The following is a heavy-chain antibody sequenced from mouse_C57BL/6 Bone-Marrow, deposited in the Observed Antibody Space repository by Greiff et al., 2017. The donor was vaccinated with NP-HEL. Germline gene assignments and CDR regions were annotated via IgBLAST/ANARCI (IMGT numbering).Heavy chain of an antibody. CDR2: INPGSGGT. J-gene: IGHJ1*03. Sequence: QVQLQQSGAELVRPGTSVKVSCKASGYAFTNYLIEWVKQRPGQGLEWIGVINPGSGGTNYNEKFKGKATLTADKSSSTAYMQLSSLTSEDSAVYFCATVYYGSFYWYFDVWGTGTTVTVSS. CDR1: GYAFTNYL. V-gene: IGHV1-54*01. D-gene: IGHD1-1*01. CDR3: ATVYYGSFYWYFDV.